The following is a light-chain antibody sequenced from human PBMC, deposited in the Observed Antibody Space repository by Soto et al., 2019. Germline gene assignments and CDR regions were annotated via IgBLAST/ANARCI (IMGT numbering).Light chain of an antibody. CDR1: RSNIGAGYD. CDR3: QSYDTSLIGYV. V-gene: IGLV1-40*01. Sequence: QSVLTQPPSVSGAPGQRVTISCTGSRSNIGAGYDVHWYQQLPGTAPKLLIYGTINRPSGVPDRFSGSKSGTSASLAITGLQAEDEADYYCQSYDTSLIGYVFGTGTKLTVL. J-gene: IGLJ1*01. CDR2: GTI.